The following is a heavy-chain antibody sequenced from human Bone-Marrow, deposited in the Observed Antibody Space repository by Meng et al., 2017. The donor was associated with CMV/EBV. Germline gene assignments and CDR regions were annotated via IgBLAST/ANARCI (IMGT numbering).Heavy chain of an antibody. Sequence: GESLKISCAASGFTFSSHNMNWVRQAPGKGLEWVSSISSNNNYIYYADPMKGHFTISRDNPENSLYLQMNSLTVEDTAVYYRAILGSRLTSCSFPSSFSYF. D-gene: IGHD2-2*01. CDR3: AILGSRLTSCSFPSSFSYF. CDR1: GFTFSSHN. J-gene: IGHJ4*01. CDR2: ISSNNNYI. V-gene: IGHV3-21*01.